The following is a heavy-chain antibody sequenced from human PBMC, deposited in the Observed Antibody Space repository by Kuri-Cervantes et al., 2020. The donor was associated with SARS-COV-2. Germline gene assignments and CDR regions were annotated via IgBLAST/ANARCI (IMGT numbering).Heavy chain of an antibody. CDR3: AKDMSVGSYFYFDY. Sequence: GESLKISCAASGFTFSSYSMNWVRQAPGKGLEWVAVISYDGSNKYYADSVKGRFTISRDNSKNTLYLQMNSLRAEDTAVYYCAKDMSVGSYFYFDYWGQGTLVTVSS. J-gene: IGHJ4*02. D-gene: IGHD1-26*01. V-gene: IGHV3-30*18. CDR1: GFTFSSYS. CDR2: ISYDGSNK.